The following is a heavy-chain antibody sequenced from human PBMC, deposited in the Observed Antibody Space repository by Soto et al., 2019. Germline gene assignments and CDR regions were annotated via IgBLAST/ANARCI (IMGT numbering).Heavy chain of an antibody. CDR3: ARFYAKNWFDP. D-gene: IGHD4-17*01. V-gene: IGHV3-7*01. J-gene: IGHJ5*02. CDR2: IKQDGSEK. CDR1: GFTFSSYW. Sequence: EVQLVESGGGLVQPGGSLRLSCAASGFTFSSYWMSWVRQAPGKGLEWVANIKQDGSEKYYVDSVKGRFTISRDNAKNSLYLQMNSLRAEDTAVNSCARFYAKNWFDPWGQGTLVTVSS.